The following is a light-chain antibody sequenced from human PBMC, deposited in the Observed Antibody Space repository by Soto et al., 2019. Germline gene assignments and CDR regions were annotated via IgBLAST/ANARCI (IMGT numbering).Light chain of an antibody. CDR2: TAS. J-gene: IGKJ4*01. CDR1: QGIRSH. Sequence: IRMTQSPSSFSASTGDRVTITCRASQGIRSHLAWYQVKPGRAPRLLIYTASYLESGVPSRFSGSGSGTDFTLTISSLQSEDFAVYYCQQYFSYPLTFGGGTKVEIK. V-gene: IGKV1-8*01. CDR3: QQYFSYPLT.